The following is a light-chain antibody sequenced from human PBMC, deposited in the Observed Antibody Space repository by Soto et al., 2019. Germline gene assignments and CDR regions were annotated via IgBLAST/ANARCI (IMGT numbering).Light chain of an antibody. Sequence: EIVLTQSPGTLTLSPGERATLSCRASQSVSSSYLAWYQQKPGQATRLLNYGASSRATGIPDRFSGSGSGTDFTLTISSLQPEDFATYSCQQSYSTPRTFGQGTKVDIK. J-gene: IGKJ1*01. CDR2: GAS. CDR3: QQSYSTPRT. CDR1: QSVSSSY. V-gene: IGKV3-20*01.